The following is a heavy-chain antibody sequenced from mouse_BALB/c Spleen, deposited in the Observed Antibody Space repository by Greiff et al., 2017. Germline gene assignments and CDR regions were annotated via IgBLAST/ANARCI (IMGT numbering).Heavy chain of an antibody. D-gene: IGHD2-14*01. CDR3: ARERGYDVGDY. CDR1: GFTFSSYA. CDR2: ISSGGST. Sequence: EVKVEESGGGLVKPGGSLKLSCAASGFTFSSYAMSWVRQTPEKRLEWVASISSGGSTYYPDSVKGRFTISRDNARNILYLQMSSLRSEDTAMYYCARERGYDVGDYWGQGTSVTVSS. V-gene: IGHV5-6-5*01. J-gene: IGHJ4*01.